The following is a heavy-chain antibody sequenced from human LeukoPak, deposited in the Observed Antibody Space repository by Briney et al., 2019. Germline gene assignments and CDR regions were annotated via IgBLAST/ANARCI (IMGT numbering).Heavy chain of an antibody. V-gene: IGHV3-48*01. Sequence: PGGSLRLSCAASGFTFSSYSMNWVRQAPGKGLGWVSYVSSSISTIYYADSVKGRFTISRDNAKNSLYLQMNSLRAEDTAVYYCARGTLWLAFDCWGQGTLVTVSS. CDR2: VSSSISTI. CDR3: ARGTLWLAFDC. D-gene: IGHD5-18*01. J-gene: IGHJ4*02. CDR1: GFTFSSYS.